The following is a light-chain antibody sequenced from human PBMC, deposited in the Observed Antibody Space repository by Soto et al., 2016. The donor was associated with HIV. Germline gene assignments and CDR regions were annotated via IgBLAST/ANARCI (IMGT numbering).Light chain of an antibody. CDR2: AAS. Sequence: DIQMTQSPSSLSASVGDRVNITCRASQSISSYLNWYQQRPGNAPKVLIYAASSLQGGVPSRFSGSGSGTDFTLSISSLQPEDFATYFCQQSYSTTPTFGQGPSWRSN. CDR1: QSISSY. J-gene: IGKJ2*01. V-gene: IGKV1-39*01. CDR3: QQSYSTTPT.